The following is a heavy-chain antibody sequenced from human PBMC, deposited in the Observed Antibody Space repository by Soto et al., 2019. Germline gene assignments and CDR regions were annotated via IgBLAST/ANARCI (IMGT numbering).Heavy chain of an antibody. V-gene: IGHV3-21*01. J-gene: IGHJ5*02. D-gene: IGHD2-2*01. CDR1: GFYFNNYD. CDR2: VSKSGYT. Sequence: GGSLRLSCAVSGFYFNNYDINWVRQPPGKGLEWVSSVSKSGYTYYSDSVKGRFTISRDNAKNSVSLQMNSLRAEDTAVYYCAREDSIIIPPVSDPWGQGTQVTVSS. CDR3: AREDSIIIPPVSDP.